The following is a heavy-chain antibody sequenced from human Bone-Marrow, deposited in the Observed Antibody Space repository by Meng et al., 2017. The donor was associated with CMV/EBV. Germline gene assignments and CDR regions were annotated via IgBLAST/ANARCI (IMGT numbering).Heavy chain of an antibody. CDR1: GFTFSSYS. V-gene: IGHV3-21*01. CDR2: ISSSSSYI. CDR3: ASSSTTLYGMEV. D-gene: IGHD2-2*01. J-gene: IGHJ6*02. Sequence: GGSLRLSCAASGFTFSSYSMNWVRQAPGKGLEWVSSISSSSSYIYYADSVKGRFTISRDNAKNSLYLQMNSLRAEGTAVYYCASSSTTLYGMEVWGQGNRVNVSS.